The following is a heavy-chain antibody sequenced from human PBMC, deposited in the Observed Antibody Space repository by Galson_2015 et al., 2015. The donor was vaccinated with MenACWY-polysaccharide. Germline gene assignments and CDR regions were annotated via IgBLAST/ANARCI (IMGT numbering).Heavy chain of an antibody. D-gene: IGHD2-15*01. CDR1: GFTFSNFW. CDR2: IGGSGTT. V-gene: IGHV3-23*01. Sequence: SLRLSCAASGFTFSNFWMNWVRQAPGTGLEWVSSIGGSGTTYYADSVKGRFTISRDNSKNMVYLQMNSLRAEDTAIYYCAKANSGGICTSGWACWFDPWGQGSLVIVSS. J-gene: IGHJ5*02. CDR3: AKANSGGICTSGWACWFDP.